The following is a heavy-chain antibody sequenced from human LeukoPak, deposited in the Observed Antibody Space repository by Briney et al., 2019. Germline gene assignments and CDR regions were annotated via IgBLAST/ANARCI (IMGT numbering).Heavy chain of an antibody. CDR1: GFMFSNFW. Sequence: GGSLRLSCAASGFMFSNFWMSWVRQAPGKGLEWVANIKQDGSETSYVDSVKGRFIISRDNAKNSLYLQMNGLRAEDTAVYYCASLNSGWYGNFDYWGQGTLVTVSS. J-gene: IGHJ4*02. CDR2: IKQDGSET. V-gene: IGHV3-7*03. CDR3: ASLNSGWYGNFDY. D-gene: IGHD6-19*01.